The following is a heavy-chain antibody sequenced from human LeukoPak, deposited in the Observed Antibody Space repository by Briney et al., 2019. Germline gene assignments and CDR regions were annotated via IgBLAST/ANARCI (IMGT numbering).Heavy chain of an antibody. CDR2: INPNSGGT. CDR1: GYTFTGYY. Sequence: ASVKVSCKASGYTFTGYYMHWVRQAPGQGLEWMGWINPNSGGTNYAQKFQGRVTMTRDTSISTAYMELSRLRSDDTAVYYCARDGKRALMITSRGARPYYFDHWGQGTLVTVSS. CDR3: ARDGKRALMITSRGARPYYFDH. J-gene: IGHJ4*02. D-gene: IGHD3-16*01. V-gene: IGHV1-2*02.